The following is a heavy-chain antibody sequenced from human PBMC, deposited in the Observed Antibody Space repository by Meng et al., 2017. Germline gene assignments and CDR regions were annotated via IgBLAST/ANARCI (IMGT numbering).Heavy chain of an antibody. CDR2: INHSGST. CDR3: ARAKEQVLLWFGPRGHYGMDV. CDR1: GGSFSGYY. V-gene: IGHV4-34*01. Sequence: ESLKISCAVYGGSFSGYYWSWIRQPPGKGLEWIGEINHSGSTNYNPSLKSRVTISVDTSKNQFSLKLSSVTAADTAVYYCARAKEQVLLWFGPRGHYGMDVWGQGTTVTVSS. D-gene: IGHD3-10*01. J-gene: IGHJ6*02.